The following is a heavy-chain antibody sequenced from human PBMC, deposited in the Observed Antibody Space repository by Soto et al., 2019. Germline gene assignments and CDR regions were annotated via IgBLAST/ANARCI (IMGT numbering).Heavy chain of an antibody. J-gene: IGHJ6*02. CDR3: ASCIAACPYYGMDV. D-gene: IGHD6-6*01. V-gene: IGHV1-69*01. Sequence: QLQLVQSGAEVKKPGSSLKVSCKASGGTFSSYAISWVRQTPGQGHEWMGGIISIFGTANYAQKFQGRVTITADESTRTASMELSSLRSDDTAVYYCASCIAACPYYGMDVWGQGTTVTVSS. CDR1: GGTFSSYA. CDR2: IISIFGTA.